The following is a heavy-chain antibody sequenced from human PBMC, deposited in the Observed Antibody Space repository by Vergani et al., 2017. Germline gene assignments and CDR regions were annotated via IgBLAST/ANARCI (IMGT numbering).Heavy chain of an antibody. Sequence: QVQLVESGGGVVQPGRSLRLSCAASGFTFSSYGMHWVRQAPGKGLEWVAVIWYDGSNKYYADSVKGRFTISRDNSKNTLYLQMNSLRAEDTAVYYCAKGSITIFGVVRGWGQGTLVTVSS. D-gene: IGHD3-3*01. CDR2: IWYDGSNK. J-gene: IGHJ4*02. CDR3: AKGSITIFGVVRG. V-gene: IGHV3-33*06. CDR1: GFTFSSYG.